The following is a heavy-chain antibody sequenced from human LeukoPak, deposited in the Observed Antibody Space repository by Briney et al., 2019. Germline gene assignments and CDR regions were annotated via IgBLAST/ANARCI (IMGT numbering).Heavy chain of an antibody. Sequence: GGSLRLSCAASGFTFSSYWMSWVRQAPGKGLEWVANIKQDGSEKYYVDSVKGRFTISRDNAKNSLYLQMNSLRAEDTAVYYCARSQHITMVRGLIIPLDYWGQGTLVTVSS. V-gene: IGHV3-7*03. CDR3: ARSQHITMVRGLIIPLDY. D-gene: IGHD3-10*01. CDR2: IKQDGSEK. CDR1: GFTFSSYW. J-gene: IGHJ4*02.